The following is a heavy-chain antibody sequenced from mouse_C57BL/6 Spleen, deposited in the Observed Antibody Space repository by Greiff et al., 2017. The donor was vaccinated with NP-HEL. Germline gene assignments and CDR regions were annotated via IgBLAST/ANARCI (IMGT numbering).Heavy chain of an antibody. V-gene: IGHV1-82*01. D-gene: IGHD1-1*01. CDR2: IDPGNGDT. CDR3: ANYYGSSPWFSY. J-gene: IGHJ3*01. CDR1: GYAFSSYW. Sequence: QVQLQQSGPELVKPGASVKISCKASGYAFSSYWMHWVKQRPGKGLEWIGRIDPGNGDTNYNGKFKGKATLTADTSSSTAYMQLSSLTSEDTAVYFCANYYGSSPWFSYWGQGTLVTFSA.